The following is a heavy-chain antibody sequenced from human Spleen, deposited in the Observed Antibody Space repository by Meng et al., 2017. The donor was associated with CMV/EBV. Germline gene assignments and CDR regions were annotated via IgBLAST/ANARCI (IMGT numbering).Heavy chain of an antibody. CDR1: GYTCTSYG. CDR2: ISAYNGNT. D-gene: IGHD2-2*01. Sequence: KASGYTCTSYGISWVRQAPGQGLEWMGWISAYNGNTNYAQKLQGRVTMTTDTSTSTAYMELRSLRSDDTAVYYCARDCSSTSCLKDYWGQGTLVTVSS. CDR3: ARDCSSTSCLKDY. J-gene: IGHJ4*02. V-gene: IGHV1-18*01.